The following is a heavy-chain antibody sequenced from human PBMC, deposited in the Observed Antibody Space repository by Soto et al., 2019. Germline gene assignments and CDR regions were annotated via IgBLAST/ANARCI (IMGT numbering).Heavy chain of an antibody. V-gene: IGHV4-34*01. CDR2: INHSGST. D-gene: IGHD6-6*01. J-gene: IGHJ6*02. CDR3: ASGDIADRRYYYYGMGV. Sequence: SETLSLTCAVYGGSFSGYYWSWIRQPPGKGLEWIGEINHSGSTNYNPSLKSRVTISVDTSKNQFSLKLSSVTAADTAVYYCASGDIADRRYYYYGMGVWGQGTTVTVSS. CDR1: GGSFSGYY.